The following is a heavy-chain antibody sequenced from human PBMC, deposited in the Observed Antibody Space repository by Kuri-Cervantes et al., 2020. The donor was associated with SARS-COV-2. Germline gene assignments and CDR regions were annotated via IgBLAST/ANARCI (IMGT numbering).Heavy chain of an antibody. V-gene: IGHV4-4*07. CDR1: GGSISSYY. Sequence: SETLSLTCTVSGGSISSYYWSWIRQPAGKGLEWIGRIYTSGSTNYNPSLKSRVTISVDTSKNQFSLKLSYVTATDTAVYYCARGWGGYCSSTSCYYYYYGMDVWGQGTTVTVSS. J-gene: IGHJ6*02. CDR2: IYTSGST. CDR3: ARGWGGYCSSTSCYYYYYGMDV. D-gene: IGHD2-2*01.